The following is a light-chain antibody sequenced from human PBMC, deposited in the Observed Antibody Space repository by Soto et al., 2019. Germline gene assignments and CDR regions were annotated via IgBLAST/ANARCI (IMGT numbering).Light chain of an antibody. CDR3: QKYNSAPWT. V-gene: IGKV1-27*01. J-gene: IGKJ1*01. CDR2: AAS. CDR1: QGISNY. Sequence: DIQMTQSPSSLSASVGDRVTITCPASQGISNYLAWYQQKPGTVPKLLISAASTLQTGVPSRFSGGGSGTDFTLTISSLQPEDVATYYCQKYNSAPWTFGQGTKV.